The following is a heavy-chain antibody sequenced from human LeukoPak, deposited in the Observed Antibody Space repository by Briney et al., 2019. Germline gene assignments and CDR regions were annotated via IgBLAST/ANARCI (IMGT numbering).Heavy chain of an antibody. CDR2: ISAYNGNT. CDR1: GYTFTSYG. CDR3: ARELGYCSGGSCSYFDY. V-gene: IGHV1-18*01. J-gene: IGHJ4*02. Sequence: GASVKVSCKASGYTFTSYGISWVRQAPGQGLEWMGWISAYNGNTNYAQKLQGRVTMTTDTSTSTAYMELRSLRSEDTAVYYCARELGYCSGGSCSYFDYWGQGTLVTVSS. D-gene: IGHD2-15*01.